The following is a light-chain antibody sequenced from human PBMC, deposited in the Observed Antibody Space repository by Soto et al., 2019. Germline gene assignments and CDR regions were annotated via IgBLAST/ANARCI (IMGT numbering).Light chain of an antibody. Sequence: QAVVTQPPSASGTPGQRVTISCSGSSSNIGSNYVYWYQQLPGSAPKLLIYRNDQRPSGVPDRFSASKSGTAASLAISGLRSDDEADYHCAAWDDSLSAVVFGGGTKLTVL. CDR3: AAWDDSLSAVV. CDR1: SSNIGSNY. CDR2: RND. J-gene: IGLJ2*01. V-gene: IGLV1-47*01.